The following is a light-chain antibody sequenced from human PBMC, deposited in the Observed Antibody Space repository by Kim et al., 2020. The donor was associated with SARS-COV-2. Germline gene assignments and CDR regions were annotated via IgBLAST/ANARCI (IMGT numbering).Light chain of an antibody. CDR1: SGDVGGYNY. CDR3: SSYTSSSTLV. V-gene: IGLV2-14*03. J-gene: IGLJ2*01. CDR2: DVT. Sequence: QSALTQPASMSGSPGQSITISCTGTSGDVGGYNYVSWYQQHPGKAPKLMIYDVTNRPSGVSNRFSGSKSGNTASLTISGLQAEDEADYSCSSYTSSSTLVFGGGTKLTVL.